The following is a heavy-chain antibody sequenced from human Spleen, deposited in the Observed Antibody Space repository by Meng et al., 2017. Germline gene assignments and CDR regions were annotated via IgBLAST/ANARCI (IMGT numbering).Heavy chain of an antibody. CDR1: GFTFSDYY. Sequence: GESLKISCAASGFTFSDYYMSWIRQAPGKGLEWVSYISSSGSTIYYADSVKGRFTISRDNAKNTMYLQMNSLRSEDTAVYYCASTTVRSPLDYWGQGALVTVSS. CDR2: ISSSGSTI. D-gene: IGHD4-17*01. V-gene: IGHV3-11*04. CDR3: ASTTVRSPLDY. J-gene: IGHJ4*02.